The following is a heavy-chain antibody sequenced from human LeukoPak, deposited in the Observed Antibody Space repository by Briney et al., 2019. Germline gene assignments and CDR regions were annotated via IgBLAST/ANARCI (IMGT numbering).Heavy chain of an antibody. CDR2: IYPGDSDT. J-gene: IGHJ3*02. D-gene: IGHD4-17*01. CDR3: ARHRDTVRHDAFDI. CDR1: GYSFTSYW. Sequence: GESLKISCKGSGYSFTSYWIGWVRQMPGKGLEWMGIIYPGDSDTRYSPSFQGQVTISADKSTSTAYLQWSSLKASDTAMYYCARHRDTVRHDAFDIWGQGTMDTVSS. V-gene: IGHV5-51*01.